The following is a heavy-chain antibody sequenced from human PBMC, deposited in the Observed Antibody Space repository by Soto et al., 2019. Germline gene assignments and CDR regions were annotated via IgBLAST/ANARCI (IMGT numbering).Heavy chain of an antibody. J-gene: IGHJ6*02. CDR1: GGTFSSYT. CDR3: ACRTSSGYFYRMDV. CDR2: IIPILGIA. D-gene: IGHD3-10*01. Sequence: QVQLVQSGAGVKKPGSSVKVSCKASGGTFSSYTISWVRQAPGQGLEWTGRIIPILGIANYAQKCQGRVTITAVTTTSTTYMALSSLRSEDTAVYYWACRTSSGYFYRMDVWGQGTTVTVSS. V-gene: IGHV1-69*02.